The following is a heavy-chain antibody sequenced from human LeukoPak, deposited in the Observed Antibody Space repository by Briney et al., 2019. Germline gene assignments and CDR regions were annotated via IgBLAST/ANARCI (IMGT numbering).Heavy chain of an antibody. CDR2: VNPNSGVT. CDR1: GYIFTDYY. CDR3: ARDLRLAVSGTSGFDI. Sequence: ASVKVSCKASGYIFTDYYMHWVRQAPGQGLEWMGWVNPNSGVTNYAQKFQVRVTMTGDTSISTAYMELSRLRSDDTAVYYCARDLRLAVSGTSGFDIWGQGTVVTVSS. D-gene: IGHD6-19*01. J-gene: IGHJ3*02. V-gene: IGHV1-2*02.